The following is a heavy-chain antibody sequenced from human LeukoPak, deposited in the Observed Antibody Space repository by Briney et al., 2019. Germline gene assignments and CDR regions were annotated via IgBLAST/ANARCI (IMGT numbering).Heavy chain of an antibody. D-gene: IGHD3-3*01. Sequence: PGRSLRLSCAASGFTFSSYAMHWVRQAPGKGLEWVAVISYDGSNKYYADSVKGRFTISRDNSKNTLYLQMNSLRAEDTAVYYCARETYYDFWSGYYSWFDPWGRGTLVTVSS. V-gene: IGHV3-30-3*01. J-gene: IGHJ5*02. CDR1: GFTFSSYA. CDR3: ARETYYDFWSGYYSWFDP. CDR2: ISYDGSNK.